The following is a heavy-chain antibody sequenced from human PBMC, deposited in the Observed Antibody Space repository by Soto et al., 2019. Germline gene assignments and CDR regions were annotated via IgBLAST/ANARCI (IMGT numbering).Heavy chain of an antibody. CDR3: AKGVSGSYSSFDY. J-gene: IGHJ4*02. V-gene: IGHV3-23*01. Sequence: GGSLRLSCAASGFTFSSYAMSLVRQVPGKGLQWVSTISGSGATRNYADYVNGRFTISRDGSETTLYLQMNSLRADDSAVYYCAKGVSGSYSSFDYWGQGTLVTVSS. D-gene: IGHD1-26*01. CDR1: GFTFSSYA. CDR2: ISGSGATR.